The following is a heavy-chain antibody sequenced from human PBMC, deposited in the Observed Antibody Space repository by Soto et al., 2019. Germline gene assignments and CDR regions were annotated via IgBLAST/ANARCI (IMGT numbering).Heavy chain of an antibody. Sequence: QVHLVQSGAEVKKPGASVKVSCKGSGYGFTTYGTTWVRQAPGQGLEWMAWISAHNGNTNYAQKVQGRVTVTRDTSTSTAYMELRSLRYDDTAVYYCARGRDGDYWGQGAVVTVSS. J-gene: IGHJ4*02. CDR2: ISAHNGNT. CDR1: GYGFTTYG. D-gene: IGHD6-6*01. CDR3: ARGRDGDY. V-gene: IGHV1-18*01.